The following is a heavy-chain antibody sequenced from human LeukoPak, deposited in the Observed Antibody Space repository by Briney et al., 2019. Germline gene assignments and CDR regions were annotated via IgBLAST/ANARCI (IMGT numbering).Heavy chain of an antibody. CDR1: GFTFSSNS. CDR2: ISSSSSYI. CDR3: ARARRGTVTHDY. Sequence: GGSLRLSCAASGFTFSSNSMNWVRQPPGKGLEWVSSISSSSSYIYYADSVKGRFTISRDSAKNSLYLQMNSLRAEATAVYYCARARRGTVTHDYWGQGTLVTVSS. D-gene: IGHD4-17*01. J-gene: IGHJ4*02. V-gene: IGHV3-21*01.